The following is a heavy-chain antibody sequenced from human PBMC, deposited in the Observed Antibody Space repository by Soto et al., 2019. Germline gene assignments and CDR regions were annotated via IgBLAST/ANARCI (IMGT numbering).Heavy chain of an antibody. CDR3: AKGSSSWFSDY. CDR2: ISGGGGST. Sequence: EVQLLESGGGLVQPGGSLRLSCAASGFTFSTYAMIWVRQAPGKGPEWVSAISGGGGSTYYADSVKGRFTISRDNSKNTLYLQMNSLRAEDTAVYYCAKGSSSWFSDYWGQGTLVTVSS. CDR1: GFTFSTYA. J-gene: IGHJ4*02. V-gene: IGHV3-23*01. D-gene: IGHD6-13*01.